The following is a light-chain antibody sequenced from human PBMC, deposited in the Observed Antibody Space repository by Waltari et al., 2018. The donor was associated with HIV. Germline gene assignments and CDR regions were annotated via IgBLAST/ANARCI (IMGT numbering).Light chain of an antibody. CDR1: STHVDTF. J-gene: IGLJ1*01. CDR2: DVN. V-gene: IGLV2-11*01. Sequence: QSALTQPHSVSGSPGQSLTISCTGTSTHVDTFVSWYQQYPGQAPKVIIYDVNKRPSGVPDRFSASKSGNTAFLTISGLQAEDEAEYHCCSHAGNFIFAFGTGTKVTVL. CDR3: CSHAGNFIFA.